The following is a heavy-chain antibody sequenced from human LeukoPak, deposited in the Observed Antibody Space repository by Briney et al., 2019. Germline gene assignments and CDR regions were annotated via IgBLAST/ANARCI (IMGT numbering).Heavy chain of an antibody. CDR3: ARGLLNSGYYTDY. D-gene: IGHD3-22*01. Sequence: PSETLSLTCTVSGGSISSYYWSWIRQPPGKGLEWIGYIYYSGSTNYNPSLKSRVTISVDTSKNQFSLKLSSVTAADTAVYYCARGLLNSGYYTDYWGQGTLVTVSS. CDR1: GGSISSYY. J-gene: IGHJ4*02. V-gene: IGHV4-59*01. CDR2: IYYSGST.